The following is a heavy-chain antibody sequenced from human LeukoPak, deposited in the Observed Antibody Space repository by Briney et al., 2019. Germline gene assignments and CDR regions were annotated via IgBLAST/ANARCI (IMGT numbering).Heavy chain of an antibody. D-gene: IGHD2-15*01. Sequence: PGGSLRLSCAASGFTFSSYWMHWVRQAPGKGLVWVSRINNDGSSTSYADSVKGRLTISRDNAKNTLHLQMNSLRAEDTAVYYCVRHCSSCSCYDYWGQGTLVTVSS. CDR1: GFTFSSYW. V-gene: IGHV3-74*01. CDR3: VRHCSSCSCYDY. CDR2: INNDGSST. J-gene: IGHJ4*02.